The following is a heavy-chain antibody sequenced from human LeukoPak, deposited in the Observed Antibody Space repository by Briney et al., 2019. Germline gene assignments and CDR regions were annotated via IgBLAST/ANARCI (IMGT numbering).Heavy chain of an antibody. J-gene: IGHJ5*02. D-gene: IGHD1/OR15-1a*01. CDR3: ARGNNLLDP. CDR1: GVSISTYY. Sequence: SETLSLTCTVSGVSISTYYWSWIRQPPGKGLEWIEYIYYSGSTNYNPSLKNRVTLSIDTSKNQFSLKLSSVTAADTAVYYCARGNNLLDPWGQGTLVTVSS. V-gene: IGHV4-59*01. CDR2: IYYSGST.